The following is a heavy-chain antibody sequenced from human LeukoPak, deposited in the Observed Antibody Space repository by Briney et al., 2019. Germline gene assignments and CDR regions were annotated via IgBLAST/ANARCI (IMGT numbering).Heavy chain of an antibody. V-gene: IGHV1-2*02. CDR3: ASYPRYTSSPPFDY. D-gene: IGHD6-19*01. J-gene: IGHJ4*02. Sequence: ASVKVSCKASGYTFTCYYMHWVRQAPGQGLEWMGWINPNTGGTDYAKKFQGRVSITREKANRKEYMEVRRVTSGDTAVYYCASYPRYTSSPPFDYWGQGTLVTVSS. CDR1: GYTFTCYY. CDR2: INPNTGGT.